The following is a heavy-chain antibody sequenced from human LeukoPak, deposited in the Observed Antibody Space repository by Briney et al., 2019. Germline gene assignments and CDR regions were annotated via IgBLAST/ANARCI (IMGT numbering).Heavy chain of an antibody. J-gene: IGHJ4*02. D-gene: IGHD6-19*01. Sequence: TGGSLRLSCAAPGCTFSSYGMHWVRQAPGKRLEWVAFIRYDGSNKYYADSLKGRFTISRDNSKSTLYLQMNSLRAEDTAVYYCAKDPSRIAVAGTGPDYWGQGTLVTVSS. CDR1: GCTFSSYG. CDR2: IRYDGSNK. V-gene: IGHV3-30*02. CDR3: AKDPSRIAVAGTGPDY.